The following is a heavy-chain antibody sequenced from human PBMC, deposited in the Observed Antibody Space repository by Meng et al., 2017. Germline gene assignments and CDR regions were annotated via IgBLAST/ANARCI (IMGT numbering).Heavy chain of an antibody. CDR3: ATGAAAADH. J-gene: IGHJ4*02. CDR1: GLRFTDAW. D-gene: IGHD6-13*01. Sequence: VRLWESGGGLVKPGGPLIFSCVASGLRFTDAWMSWVRQAPGKGLEWVGRIERKSDGGTIYYAAPVKGRFTISRDDSKNTLYLQMDSLINEDTAVYFCATGAAAADHWGQGTLVTVSS. CDR2: IERKSDGGTI. V-gene: IGHV3-15*04.